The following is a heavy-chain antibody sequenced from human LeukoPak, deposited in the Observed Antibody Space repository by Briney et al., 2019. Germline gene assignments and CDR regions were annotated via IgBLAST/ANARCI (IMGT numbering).Heavy chain of an antibody. J-gene: IGHJ4*02. CDR1: GGSISSGGYY. CDR3: ARHPRYSSGWSYFDY. Sequence: SETLSLTCTVSGGSISSGGYYWSWIRQHPGKGLEWIGYIYYSGSTYYNPSLKSRVTISVDTSKNQFSLKLSSVTAADTAVYYCARHPRYSSGWSYFDYWGQGTLVTVSS. D-gene: IGHD6-19*01. CDR2: IYYSGST. V-gene: IGHV4-31*03.